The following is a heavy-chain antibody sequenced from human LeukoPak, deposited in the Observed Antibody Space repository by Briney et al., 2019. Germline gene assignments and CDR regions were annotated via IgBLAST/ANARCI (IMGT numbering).Heavy chain of an antibody. CDR1: GYSISSGYY. V-gene: IGHV4-38-2*02. CDR2: IYHSGST. J-gene: IGHJ4*02. CDR3: ARDRVQYDYVWGSYRYYYFDY. Sequence: SETLSLTCTVSGYSISSGYYWGWIRQPPGKGLEWIGSIYHSGSTYYNPSLKSRVTISVDTSKNQFSLKLSSVTAADTAVYYCARDRVQYDYVWGSYRYYYFDYWGQGTLVTVSS. D-gene: IGHD3-16*02.